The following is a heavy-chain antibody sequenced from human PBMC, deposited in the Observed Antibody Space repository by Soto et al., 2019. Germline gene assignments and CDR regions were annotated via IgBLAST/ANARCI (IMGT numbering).Heavy chain of an antibody. Sequence: GGSLRLSCAASGFTFSSYAMGWVRQGPGKGLEWVAVVSIGGSTHYADSVRGRFTISRDNSKNTLSLQMNSLTAEDTAVYFCAKRRGAGGHFDYWGQGAMVAVSS. J-gene: IGHJ4*02. CDR1: GFTFSSYA. CDR2: VSIGGST. V-gene: IGHV3-23*01. CDR3: AKRRGAGGHFDY. D-gene: IGHD2-15*01.